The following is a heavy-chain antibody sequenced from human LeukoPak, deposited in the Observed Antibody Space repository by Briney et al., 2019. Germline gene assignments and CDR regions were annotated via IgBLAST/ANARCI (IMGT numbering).Heavy chain of an antibody. V-gene: IGHV3-21*01. CDR3: AREYYDFWSGYYIETYYFDY. CDR1: GFTFSIYS. J-gene: IGHJ4*02. Sequence: VGSLRLSCAASGFTFSIYSMSWVRHAPGKGQEWVSSITSSSSYIYYADSVKGRFTISRDNAKNSLYLQMNSLRAEDTAVYYCAREYYDFWSGYYIETYYFDYWGQGTLVTVSS. CDR2: ITSSSSYI. D-gene: IGHD3-3*01.